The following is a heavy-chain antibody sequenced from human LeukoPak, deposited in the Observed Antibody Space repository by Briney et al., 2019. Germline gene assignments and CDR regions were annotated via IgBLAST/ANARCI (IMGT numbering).Heavy chain of an antibody. D-gene: IGHD3-16*01. Sequence: GGSLRLSCAASGFTFSSYGMHWVRQAPGKGLEWVSYISSSSTIYYADSVKGRFTISRDNAKNSLCLQMNSLRAEDTAVYYCARDPQITSPLFYYYYYYMDVWGKGTTVTVSS. CDR2: ISSSSTI. CDR1: GFTFSSYG. J-gene: IGHJ6*03. V-gene: IGHV3-48*01. CDR3: ARDPQITSPLFYYYYYYMDV.